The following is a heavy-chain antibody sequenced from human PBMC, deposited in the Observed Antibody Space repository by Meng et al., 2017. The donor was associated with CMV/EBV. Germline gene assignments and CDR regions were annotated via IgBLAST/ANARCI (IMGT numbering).Heavy chain of an antibody. CDR3: ASGSYYFY. CDR2: ISYDGSNK. Sequence: SLKISCAASGFTFSSYAMHWVRQAPGKGLEWVAVISYDGSNKYYADSVKGRFTISRDNSKNTLYLQMNSLRAEDTAVYYCASGSYYFYWGQGTLVTVSS. J-gene: IGHJ4*02. D-gene: IGHD1-26*01. V-gene: IGHV3-30*04. CDR1: GFTFSSYA.